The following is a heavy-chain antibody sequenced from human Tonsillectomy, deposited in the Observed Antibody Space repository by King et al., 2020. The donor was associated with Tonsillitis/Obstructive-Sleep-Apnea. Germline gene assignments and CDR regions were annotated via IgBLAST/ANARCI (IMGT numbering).Heavy chain of an antibody. J-gene: IGHJ4*02. Sequence: TLKESGPTLVKPTQTLTLTCTFSGFSLSTSGVGVGWIRQPPGKALEWLALIYWDDDKRYSPSLKSRLTITKDNSKNQEVLTMTNMDPVDTATYYCANHPNCSSPICWYYFDYWGQGTLVTVSS. D-gene: IGHD2-2*01. CDR2: IYWDDDK. CDR3: ANHPNCSSPICWYYFDY. V-gene: IGHV2-5*02. CDR1: GFSLSTSGVG.